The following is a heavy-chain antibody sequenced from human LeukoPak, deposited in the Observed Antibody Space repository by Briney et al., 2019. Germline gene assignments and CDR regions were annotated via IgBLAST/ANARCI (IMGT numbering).Heavy chain of an antibody. CDR1: GFPFSDFS. Sequence: GGSLRLSCATSGFPFSDFSMSWVRQAPGKGLEWISTTNSGGTSTYYAESVKGRFTISRDDSKNTLYLQMSSLRVEDTAVYYCAKQSYARSLGEGGPGTLVSVSS. CDR3: AKQSYARSLGE. V-gene: IGHV3-23*01. CDR2: TNSGGTST. J-gene: IGHJ4*02. D-gene: IGHD2-8*01.